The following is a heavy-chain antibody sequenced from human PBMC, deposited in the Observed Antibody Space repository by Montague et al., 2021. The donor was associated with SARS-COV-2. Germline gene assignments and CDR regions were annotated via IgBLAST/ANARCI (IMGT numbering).Heavy chain of an antibody. Sequence: SLRLSCAASGFTFRGHAMSWVRQAPGKGLEWVSGIIENGNDRYYGDSVKGRFSISRDSSRNMVYLQMNSLRAEDTAVYYCVKDYPTPGTSLAAFFDDWGQGTLVTVSS. D-gene: IGHD1-1*01. CDR2: IIENGNDR. V-gene: IGHV3-23*01. CDR3: VKDYPTPGTSLAAFFDD. CDR1: GFTFRGHA. J-gene: IGHJ4*02.